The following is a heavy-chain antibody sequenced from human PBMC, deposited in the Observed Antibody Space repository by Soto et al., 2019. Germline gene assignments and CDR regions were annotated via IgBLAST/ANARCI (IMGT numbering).Heavy chain of an antibody. CDR2: IYYSGST. CDR3: ARRQYVSGSYDY. J-gene: IGHJ4*02. CDR1: GGSISSGGYS. D-gene: IGHD3-10*01. V-gene: IGHV4-30-2*03. Sequence: SETLSLTCAVSGGSISSGGYSWSWIRQPPGKGLEWIGYIYYSGSTYYNPSLKSRVTISVDTSKNQFSLKVNSVTAADTAVYYCARRQYVSGSYDYWGQGTLVTVSS.